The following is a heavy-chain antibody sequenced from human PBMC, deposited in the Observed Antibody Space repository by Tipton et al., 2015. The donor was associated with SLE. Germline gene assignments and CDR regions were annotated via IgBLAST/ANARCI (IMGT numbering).Heavy chain of an antibody. J-gene: IGHJ4*02. D-gene: IGHD2-8*01. Sequence: TLSLTCTVSGGSISSSSYYWAWIRQPPGKGVEWIGYIYANGGTYYNPSLKSQITVSIDTSKNQFSLKLRSVTAADTAVYYCARGGCTNGVCYRNFDYWGQGTLVTVSS. V-gene: IGHV4-39*07. CDR2: IYANGGT. CDR3: ARGGCTNGVCYRNFDY. CDR1: GGSISSSSYY.